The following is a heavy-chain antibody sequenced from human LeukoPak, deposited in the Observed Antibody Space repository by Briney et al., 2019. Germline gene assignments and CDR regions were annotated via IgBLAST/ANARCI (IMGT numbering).Heavy chain of an antibody. J-gene: IGHJ4*02. CDR3: ARENRNYFDY. D-gene: IGHD1-14*01. CDR1: GYSISSGYY. Sequence: SETLSLTCTVSGYSISSGYYWGWIRQPPGQGLEWIGSIYHSGSTYYNPSLKSRVTISVDTSKNQFSLKLSSVTAADTAVYYCARENRNYFDYWGQGTLVTVSS. CDR2: IYHSGST. V-gene: IGHV4-38-2*02.